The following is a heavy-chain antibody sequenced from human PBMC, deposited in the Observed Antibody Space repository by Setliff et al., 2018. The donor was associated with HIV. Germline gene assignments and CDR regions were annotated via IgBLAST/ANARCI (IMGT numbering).Heavy chain of an antibody. Sequence: SETLSLTCTVSGGSISSSSYYWGWIRQPPGKGLEWIGSIYYSGSTYYNPSLKSRVTISVDTSKNQFSLKLSSVTAADTAVYYCARGWGSGWSKEGAFDIWGQGTMVTVSS. V-gene: IGHV4-39*07. J-gene: IGHJ3*02. CDR3: ARGWGSGWSKEGAFDI. CDR1: GGSISSSSYY. D-gene: IGHD6-19*01. CDR2: IYYSGST.